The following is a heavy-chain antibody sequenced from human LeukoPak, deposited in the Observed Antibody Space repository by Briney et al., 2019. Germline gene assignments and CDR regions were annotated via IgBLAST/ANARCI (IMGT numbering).Heavy chain of an antibody. V-gene: IGHV4-59*08. CDR1: GGSISSYY. Sequence: PETLSLTCTVSGGSISSYYWSWIRQPPGKGLEWIGYIYYSGSTNYNPSLKSRVTISVDTSKNQFSLQLSSVTAADTAVYYCARDWGDMRDNWNYGGFNSWGQGTLVTVSS. J-gene: IGHJ4*02. D-gene: IGHD1-7*01. CDR3: ARDWGDMRDNWNYGGFNS. CDR2: IYYSGST.